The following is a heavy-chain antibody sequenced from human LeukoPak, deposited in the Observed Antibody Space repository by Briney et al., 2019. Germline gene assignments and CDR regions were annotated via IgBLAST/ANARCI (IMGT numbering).Heavy chain of an antibody. CDR3: ARTGAVAAQKRSYFDY. D-gene: IGHD6-19*01. V-gene: IGHV4-31*03. CDR1: GGSISSGGYY. J-gene: IGHJ4*02. CDR2: IYYGGST. Sequence: SQTLSLTCTVSGGSISSGGYYWSWIRQHPGKGLEWIGYIYYGGSTYYNPSLKSRVTISVDTSKNQFSLKLSSVTAADTAVYHCARTGAVAAQKRSYFDYWGQGTLVTVSS.